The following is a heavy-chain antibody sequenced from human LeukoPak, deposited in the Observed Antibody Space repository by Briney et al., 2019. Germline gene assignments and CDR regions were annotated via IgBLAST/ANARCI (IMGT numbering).Heavy chain of an antibody. V-gene: IGHV3-7*01. CDR1: GFTFSSHW. CDR3: ASPIAAAGTLGYNFDY. CDR2: IKQDGSEK. D-gene: IGHD6-13*01. J-gene: IGHJ4*02. Sequence: GGSLRLSCGASGFTFSSHWMSWLRQAPGKGLEWVANIKQDGSEKHYVDSVKGRFTVSRDNAKNSVYLQMNSLRAEDTAVYYCASPIAAAGTLGYNFDYWGQGTLVTVSS.